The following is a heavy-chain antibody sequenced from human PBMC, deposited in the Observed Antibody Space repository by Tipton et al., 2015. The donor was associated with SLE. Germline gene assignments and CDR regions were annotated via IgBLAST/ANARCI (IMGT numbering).Heavy chain of an antibody. Sequence: GSLRLSCAASGFTFSSYFMNWVRQAPGKGLEWVSYISSSSSTIYYADSVKGRFTISRDNAKNSLYLQMNSLRADGTAVYYCTTSSGYYLGNYWGQGTLVTVSS. CDR1: GFTFSSYF. D-gene: IGHD3-22*01. V-gene: IGHV3-48*04. CDR3: TTSSGYYLGNY. J-gene: IGHJ4*02. CDR2: ISSSSSTI.